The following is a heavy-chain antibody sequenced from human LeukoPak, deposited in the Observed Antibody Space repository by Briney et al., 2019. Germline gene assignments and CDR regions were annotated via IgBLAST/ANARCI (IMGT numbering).Heavy chain of an antibody. D-gene: IGHD3-3*01. J-gene: IGHJ6*02. Sequence: ASVKVSCKASGYTFTSYAMHWVRQAPGQRLEWMGWINAGNGNTKYSQKFQGRVTITRDTSASTAYMELSRLRSDDTAVYYCAREAIRSNDFWSGYYKGDYYGMDVWGQGTTVTVSS. CDR2: INAGNGNT. CDR1: GYTFTSYA. CDR3: AREAIRSNDFWSGYYKGDYYGMDV. V-gene: IGHV1-3*01.